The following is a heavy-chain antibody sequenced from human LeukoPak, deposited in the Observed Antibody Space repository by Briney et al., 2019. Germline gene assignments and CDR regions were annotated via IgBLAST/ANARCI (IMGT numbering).Heavy chain of an antibody. Sequence: GGSLRLSCAASGFTFSSYSMNWVRQAPGKGLEWVSYISSSSSTIYYADPVKGRFTISRDNAKNSLYLQMNSLRAEDTAVYYCARVQCSSTSRYLAEGAFDIWGQGTMVTVSS. CDR2: ISSSSSTI. V-gene: IGHV3-48*01. CDR1: GFTFSSYS. D-gene: IGHD2-2*01. CDR3: ARVQCSSTSRYLAEGAFDI. J-gene: IGHJ3*02.